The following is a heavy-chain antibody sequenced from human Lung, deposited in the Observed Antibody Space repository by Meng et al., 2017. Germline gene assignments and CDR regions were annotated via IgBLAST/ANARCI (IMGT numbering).Heavy chain of an antibody. V-gene: IGHV4-34*01. J-gene: IGHJ4*02. D-gene: IGHD4-11*01. CDR3: ARGPTTMAHDFGY. Sequence: QVLLQQWGAGLLKPSETLSLPCVVSGGSFSDYYGSWIRQPPGKGLEWIGEINHSGSTNYNPSLESRATISVDTSQNNLSLKLSSVTAADSAVYYCARGPTTMAHDFGYWGQGTLVTVSS. CDR1: GGSFSDYY. CDR2: INHSGST.